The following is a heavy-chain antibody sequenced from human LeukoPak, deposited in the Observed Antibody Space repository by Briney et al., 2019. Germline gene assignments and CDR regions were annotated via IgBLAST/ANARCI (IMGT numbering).Heavy chain of an antibody. J-gene: IGHJ3*02. D-gene: IGHD3-22*01. Sequence: GGSLRLSCAASGFTFSSYAMSWVRQAPGKGLEWVSAISGSGGSTYYADSVKGRFTISRDNSKNTLYLQMNSLRAEDTAVYYCAKDILSGYLALDAFDIWGQGTMVTVSS. CDR3: AKDILSGYLALDAFDI. V-gene: IGHV3-23*01. CDR1: GFTFSSYA. CDR2: ISGSGGST.